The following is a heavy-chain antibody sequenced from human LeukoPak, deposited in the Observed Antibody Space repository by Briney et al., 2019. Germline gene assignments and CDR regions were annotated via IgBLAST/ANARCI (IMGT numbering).Heavy chain of an antibody. V-gene: IGHV1-18*01. CDR1: GYTFTSYG. J-gene: IGHJ6*03. D-gene: IGHD6-13*01. CDR3: ARRGRDSSSWYLGDYYYYYYMDV. CDR2: ISAYNGNT. Sequence: ASVKVSCKASGYTFTSYGISWVRQAPGQGLEWMGWISAYNGNTNYAQKLQGRVTMTTDTSTSTAYMELRSLRSDDTAVYYCARRGRDSSSWYLGDYYYYYYMDVWGKGTTVTISS.